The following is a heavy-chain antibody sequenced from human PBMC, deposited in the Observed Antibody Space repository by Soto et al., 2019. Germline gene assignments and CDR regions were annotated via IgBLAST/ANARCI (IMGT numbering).Heavy chain of an antibody. CDR1: ASTFSSYA. Sequence: SLRVFSPASASTFSSYALHWVREAPGKGLEWVAVISYDGSNKNYADSVKGRFTISRDNSKNTLYLQMKTLRAEDKAVYFCANMSAASTGWGRGTLVAV. D-gene: IGHD2-15*01. J-gene: IGHJ1*01. CDR3: ANMSAASTG. CDR2: ISYDGSNK. V-gene: IGHV3-30-3*01.